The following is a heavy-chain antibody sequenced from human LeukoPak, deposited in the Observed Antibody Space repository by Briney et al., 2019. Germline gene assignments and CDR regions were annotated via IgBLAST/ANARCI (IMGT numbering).Heavy chain of an antibody. CDR1: GGTFSSYA. D-gene: IGHD3-22*01. CDR3: ASIRAAVVITDYYYGMDV. CDR2: IIPIFGTA. V-gene: IGHV1-69*13. J-gene: IGHJ6*02. Sequence: SVKVSCKASGGTFSSYAISWVRQAPGQGLEWMGGIIPIFGTANYAQKFRGRVTITADESTSTAYMELSSLRSEDTAVYYCASIRAAVVITDYYYGMDVWGQGTTVTVSS.